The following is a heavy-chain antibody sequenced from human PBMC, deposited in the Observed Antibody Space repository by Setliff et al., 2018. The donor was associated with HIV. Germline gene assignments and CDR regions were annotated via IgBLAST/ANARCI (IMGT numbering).Heavy chain of an antibody. CDR3: ARLGYSGSLVGAFDI. CDR2: IYHSGIT. CDR1: GASISSQY. J-gene: IGHJ3*02. V-gene: IGHV4-38-2*02. Sequence: SETLSLTCIVSGASISSQYWSWIRQPPGKGLEWIGSIYHSGITYYNSSLKSRVTISVDTSKNQFSLNLTSVTAADTAVYYCARLGYSGSLVGAFDIWGQGTMVTV. D-gene: IGHD1-26*01.